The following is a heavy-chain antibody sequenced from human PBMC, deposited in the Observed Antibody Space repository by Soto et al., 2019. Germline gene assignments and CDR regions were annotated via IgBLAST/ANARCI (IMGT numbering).Heavy chain of an antibody. J-gene: IGHJ3*01. CDR3: ARGGTSGWLKGAYDV. CDR1: GGTLNKHA. D-gene: IGHD6-19*01. Sequence: QVQLVQSGAEVKKPGSSVKVSCRASGGTLNKHAITWVRRAPGQGLEWLGGIIPMFGIPNYPQKFQGRVTITVDDSTNTSHMELIGLTSDDTAVYYCARGGTSGWLKGAYDVWGQGTMVTVS. CDR2: IIPMFGIP. V-gene: IGHV1-69*01.